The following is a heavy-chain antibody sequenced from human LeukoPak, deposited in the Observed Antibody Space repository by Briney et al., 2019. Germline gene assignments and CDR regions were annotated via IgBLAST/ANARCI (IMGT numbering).Heavy chain of an antibody. V-gene: IGHV1-18*01. Sequence: ASVKVSCKASGYTFTSYGISWVRQAPGQGLEWMGWISAYNGNTNYAQKLQGGVTMTTDTSTSTAYMELRSLRSDDTAVYYCARSDCSGGSCHIDYWGQGTLVTVSS. CDR2: ISAYNGNT. CDR3: ARSDCSGGSCHIDY. CDR1: GYTFTSYG. D-gene: IGHD2-15*01. J-gene: IGHJ4*02.